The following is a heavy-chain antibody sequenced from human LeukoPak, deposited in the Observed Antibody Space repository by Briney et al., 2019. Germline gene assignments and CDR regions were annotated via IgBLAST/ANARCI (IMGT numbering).Heavy chain of an antibody. CDR1: GFTFSSYA. D-gene: IGHD6-13*01. V-gene: IGHV3-23*01. J-gene: IGHJ3*02. CDR3: AKDRSSTWYLTDAFDI. CDR2: ISGSGDNT. Sequence: GGSLRLSCAASGFTFSSYAMNWVRQAPGKGLEWVSAISGSGDNTYYADSVKGRFTISRDNSKNTFYLQMNSLRAEDTAVYYCAKDRSSTWYLTDAFDIWGQGTMVTVSS.